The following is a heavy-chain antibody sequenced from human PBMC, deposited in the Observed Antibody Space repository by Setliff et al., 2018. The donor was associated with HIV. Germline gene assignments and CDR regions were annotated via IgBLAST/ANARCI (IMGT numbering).Heavy chain of an antibody. D-gene: IGHD3-22*01. V-gene: IGHV4-59*01. J-gene: IGHJ1*01. CDR1: GGSISSYY. Sequence: SETLSLTCTVSGGSISSYYWGWIRQPPGKRLEWIGYIYYTGSTNYNPSLKSRVTISLDTSKNQFSLKLSSVTAADTAVYYCARAGYYGSTSYWEYFQHWGQGTLVTVSS. CDR2: IYYTGST. CDR3: ARAGYYGSTSYWEYFQH.